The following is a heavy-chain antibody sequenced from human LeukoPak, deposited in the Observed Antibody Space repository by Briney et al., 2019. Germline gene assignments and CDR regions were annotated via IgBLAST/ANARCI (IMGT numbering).Heavy chain of an antibody. J-gene: IGHJ4*02. D-gene: IGHD2-21*02. V-gene: IGHV3-23*01. CDR2: ISDSGTST. Sequence: GGSLRLSCAASGFTFSNYAMSWVRQAPGKGLEWVSTISDSGTSTYYADSVKGRFTISRDNSKNTLYLQMNSLRAEDTAVYYCAPAVTDLDYWGQGTLVTVSS. CDR3: APAVTDLDY. CDR1: GFTFSNYA.